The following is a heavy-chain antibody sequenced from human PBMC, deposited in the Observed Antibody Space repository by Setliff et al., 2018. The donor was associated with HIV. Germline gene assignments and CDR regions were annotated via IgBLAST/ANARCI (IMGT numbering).Heavy chain of an antibody. CDR1: GGSISTSNYY. Sequence: KTSETLSLTCTVSGGSISTSNYYWGWVRQPPGKGLEWVGNVDYTGSTYYNPSLKSRVTISVDTSKNQFSLKLSSVTAADTAVYYCARALNWRNWLDPWGQGTLVTVSS. CDR3: ARALNWRNWLDP. D-gene: IGHD1-1*01. CDR2: VDYTGST. J-gene: IGHJ5*02. V-gene: IGHV4-39*07.